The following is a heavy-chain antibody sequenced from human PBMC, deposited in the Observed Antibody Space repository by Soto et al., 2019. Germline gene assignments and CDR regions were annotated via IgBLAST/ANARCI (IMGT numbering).Heavy chain of an antibody. Sequence: QVQLVQSGAEVKKPGSSVKVSCKASGGTFSSRALSWVRQAPGQGLEWMGGIIPIFGITNYAQKFRGRLTIAAAASTSLGSMELRSLGSEDTAVYYCATAATDSGYDRFDYWGQGTPVCVSS. CDR3: ATAATDSGYDRFDY. V-gene: IGHV1-69*12. CDR2: IIPIFGIT. CDR1: GGTFSSRA. D-gene: IGHD5-12*01. J-gene: IGHJ4*02.